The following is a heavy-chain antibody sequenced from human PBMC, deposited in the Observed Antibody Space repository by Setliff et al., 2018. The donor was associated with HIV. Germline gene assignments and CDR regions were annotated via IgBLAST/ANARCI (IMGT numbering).Heavy chain of an antibody. J-gene: IGHJ3*01. CDR2: IYPDDSNI. Sequence: GESLKISCKAVDYTFTTYWIGWVRQMPGEGLEWMGIIYPDDSNIRYNLSFQSQVTISADKSITTAYLEIHNLKASDTATYYCARRDGRSMNAFQIWGPGTMVTVS. V-gene: IGHV5-51*01. D-gene: IGHD6-13*01. CDR1: DYTFTTYW. CDR3: ARRDGRSMNAFQI.